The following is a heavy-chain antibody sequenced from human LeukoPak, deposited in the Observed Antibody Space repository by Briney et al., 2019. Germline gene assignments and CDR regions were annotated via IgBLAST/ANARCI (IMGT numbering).Heavy chain of an antibody. V-gene: IGHV1-8*01. J-gene: IGHJ4*02. CDR3: ARGGTYLPFGY. D-gene: IGHD3-10*01. Sequence: ASVKVSCKASGYTFTSYDINWVRQATGQGLEWMGWINANSGDTGCAQNFQGRVTMTRNTSISTAYMELSSLRSEDTAIYYCARGGTYLPFGYWGQGTLVTVSS. CDR2: INANSGDT. CDR1: GYTFTSYD.